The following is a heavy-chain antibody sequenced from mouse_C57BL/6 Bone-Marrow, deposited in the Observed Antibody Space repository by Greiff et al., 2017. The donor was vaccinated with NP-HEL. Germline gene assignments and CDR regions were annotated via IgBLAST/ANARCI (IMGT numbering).Heavy chain of an antibody. V-gene: IGHV8-8*01. CDR1: GFSLRTFGMG. J-gene: IGHJ3*01. CDR3: ARIPGRFAY. CDR2: IWWDDAK. D-gene: IGHD3-1*01. Sequence: QVTLKVSGPGILQPSQTLSLPCSFSGFSLRTFGMGVGWIRQPSGKGLEWLAHIWWDDAKYYIPALKRRLTISKDTSKNQVCLTIANVDTADTATYDCARIPGRFAYWGQGTLVTVSA.